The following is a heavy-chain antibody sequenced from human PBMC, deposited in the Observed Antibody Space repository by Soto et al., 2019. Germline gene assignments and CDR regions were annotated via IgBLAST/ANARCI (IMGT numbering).Heavy chain of an antibody. V-gene: IGHV1-46*02. CDR1: GYTFNNYF. CDR3: ARDLVPIGNYVGLVPGAQHGFDP. Sequence: QVQLVQSGAEVRKPGASVKVSCKASGYTFNNYFMHWVRQAPAQGLEWMGVITPSSGSTTYAQRFQGRLTMTRDTSTSTVYMELRSLRSEDTAVYFCARDLVPIGNYVGLVPGAQHGFDPWGQGTLVTASS. CDR2: ITPSSGST. J-gene: IGHJ5*02. D-gene: IGHD1-7*01.